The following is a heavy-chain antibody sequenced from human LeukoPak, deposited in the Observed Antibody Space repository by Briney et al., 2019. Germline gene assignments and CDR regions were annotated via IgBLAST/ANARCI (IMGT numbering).Heavy chain of an antibody. CDR1: GYRFNTYW. V-gene: IGHV5-51*01. CDR3: ARLGYGSGNYYKGSDY. CDR2: IYPGDSGT. D-gene: IGHD3-10*01. Sequence: GESLKISCKGSGYRFNTYWIGWVRQMPGKGLEWMGIIYPGDSGTRYSPSFEGQVTISADKSISTAYLQWSSLKASDTAMYYCARLGYGSGNYYKGSDYWGQGTLVTVSS. J-gene: IGHJ4*02.